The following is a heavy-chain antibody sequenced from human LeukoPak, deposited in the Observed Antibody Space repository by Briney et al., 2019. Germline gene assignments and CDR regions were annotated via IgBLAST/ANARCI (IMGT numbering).Heavy chain of an antibody. Sequence: SETLSLTCTVSGGSISSSSYYWGWIRQPPGKGLEWIGNIFYSGSTYYNPSLKSRVTISVDTSKNQFSLKLSSVTAADTAVYYCARGRFLDAFDIWGQGTMVTVSS. CDR1: GGSISSSSYY. J-gene: IGHJ3*02. V-gene: IGHV4-39*07. CDR2: IFYSGST. CDR3: ARGRFLDAFDI. D-gene: IGHD3-3*01.